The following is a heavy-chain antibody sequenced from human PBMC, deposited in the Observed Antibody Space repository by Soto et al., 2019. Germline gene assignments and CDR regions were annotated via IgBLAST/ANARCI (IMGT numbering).Heavy chain of an antibody. CDR1: GYNFNQYY. D-gene: IGHD4-17*01. J-gene: IGHJ4*02. V-gene: IGHV1-46*02. CDR3: ARGPDDSDVPRWDH. Sequence: QVQLVQSGPEVRKPGASVRLSCATSGYNFNQYYIHWVRQGPGQGLEWMGIINVRGGTTEYEYKFRGRVTVTGDTSTRTAYMELSSLRSEDTAVYFCARGPDDSDVPRWDHWGQGTLITVSS. CDR2: INVRGGTT.